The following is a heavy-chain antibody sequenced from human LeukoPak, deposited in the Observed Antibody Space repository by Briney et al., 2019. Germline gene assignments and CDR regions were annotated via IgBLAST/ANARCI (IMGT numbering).Heavy chain of an antibody. CDR1: GFTFSSYG. D-gene: IGHD3-9*01. Sequence: GRSLRLSCAASGFTFSSYGMHWVRQAPGKGLEWVAVIWYDGSNKYYADSVKGRFTISRDNSKNTLYLQMNSLRAEDTAVYYCAKGRGIYDRSSYDYWGQGTLVTVSS. V-gene: IGHV3-33*06. CDR2: IWYDGSNK. CDR3: AKGRGIYDRSSYDY. J-gene: IGHJ4*02.